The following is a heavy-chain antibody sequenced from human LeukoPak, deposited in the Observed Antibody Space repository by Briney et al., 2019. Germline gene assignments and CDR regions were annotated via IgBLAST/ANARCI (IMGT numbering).Heavy chain of an antibody. V-gene: IGHV4-39*01. J-gene: IGHJ4*02. CDR3: ARRLGSSADGILKYYFDY. CDR2: VFYTGTT. Sequence: PSETLSLTCTVSGVSIISSNYYWGWFRQPPGKGLQWTASVFYTGTTRHNPSLKSRVTISVDTSKNEFSLSLSSVTAEDTAMYYCARRLGSSADGILKYYFDYWGQGTLVTVSS. D-gene: IGHD6-13*01. CDR1: GVSIISSNYY.